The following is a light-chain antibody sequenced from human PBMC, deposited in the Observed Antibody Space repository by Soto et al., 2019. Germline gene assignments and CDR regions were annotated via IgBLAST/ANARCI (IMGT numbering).Light chain of an antibody. J-gene: IGLJ2*01. Sequence: QSALTQPRSVSGSPGQSVTISCTGTSSNVDDYNYVSWYQQYPGEVPKLIIYDVIKRPSGVPDRFSGFKSGNTASLTISGLQAGDEADYYCCSYVGSYPFKFGGGTKLTVL. CDR3: CSYVGSYPFK. CDR1: SSNVDDYNY. V-gene: IGLV2-11*01. CDR2: DVI.